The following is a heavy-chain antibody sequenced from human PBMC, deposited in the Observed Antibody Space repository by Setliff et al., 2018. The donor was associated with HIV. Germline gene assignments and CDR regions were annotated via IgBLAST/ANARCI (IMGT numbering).Heavy chain of an antibody. J-gene: IGHJ6*02. V-gene: IGHV3-23*01. D-gene: IGHD6-13*01. Sequence: GGSLRLSCVASGFTFSSYAMSWVRQAPGKGLEWVLTITNSARSTHSADSVKGRFTISRDDSRKTLYLQMNSLRVEDTAVYYCARDCRVGWVFTYGMDVWGQGTTVTVSS. CDR1: GFTFSSYA. CDR2: ITNSARST. CDR3: ARDCRVGWVFTYGMDV.